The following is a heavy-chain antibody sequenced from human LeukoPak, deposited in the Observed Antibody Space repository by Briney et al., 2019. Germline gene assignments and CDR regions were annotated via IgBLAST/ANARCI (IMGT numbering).Heavy chain of an antibody. V-gene: IGHV3-53*01. Sequence: GGSLRLSCAASGFTVSSNYMXWXRQAPGXGLXWVXVIYSXXSTYYADPVKGRFTISRDNSKNTLYLQMNSLRAEDTAVYYCARLGTPRSGYYLTVPHYDAFDIWGQGTMVTVSS. J-gene: IGHJ3*02. CDR1: GFTVSSNY. D-gene: IGHD3-22*01. CDR2: IYSXXST. CDR3: ARLGTPRSGYYLTVPHYDAFDI.